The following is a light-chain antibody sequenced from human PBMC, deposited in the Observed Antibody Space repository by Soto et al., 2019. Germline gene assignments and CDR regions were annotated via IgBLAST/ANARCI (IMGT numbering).Light chain of an antibody. CDR2: GAS. CDR1: ESVHTF. J-gene: IGKJ5*01. Sequence: EVVLTQSTDTLSLSPGEGAPLSCRASESVHTFLAWYQQQPGQPPRLLIYGASTRAPGVPARFSGRGSGTDFTLTITSLEPEDFAVYYCHQRSNWPPDTCGQGTRLEIK. V-gene: IGKV3-11*01. CDR3: HQRSNWPPDT.